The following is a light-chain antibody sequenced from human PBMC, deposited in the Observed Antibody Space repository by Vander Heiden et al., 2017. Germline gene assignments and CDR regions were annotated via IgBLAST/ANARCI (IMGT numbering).Light chain of an antibody. Sequence: QMPQSPSTLSASVGDRVTITCRASQSISSWLAWYQQKPGKAPKLLIYKASSLESGVPSRFSGSGSGTEFTLTISSLQPDDFATYYCQQYNSYSTFGQGTRLEIK. CDR2: KAS. CDR3: QQYNSYST. J-gene: IGKJ5*01. V-gene: IGKV1-5*03. CDR1: QSISSW.